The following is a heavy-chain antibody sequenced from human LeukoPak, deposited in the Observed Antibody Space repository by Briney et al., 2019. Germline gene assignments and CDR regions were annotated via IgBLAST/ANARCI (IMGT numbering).Heavy chain of an antibody. CDR1: GGTFSSYA. J-gene: IGHJ4*02. Sequence: ASVKVSXKASGGTFSSYAISWVRQAPGQGLEWMGGIIPIFGTANYAQKFQGRVTITTDESTSTAYMELSSLRSEDTAVYYCARGRYGDYVAFDYWGQGPWSPSPQ. CDR2: IIPIFGTA. D-gene: IGHD4-17*01. V-gene: IGHV1-69*05. CDR3: ARGRYGDYVAFDY.